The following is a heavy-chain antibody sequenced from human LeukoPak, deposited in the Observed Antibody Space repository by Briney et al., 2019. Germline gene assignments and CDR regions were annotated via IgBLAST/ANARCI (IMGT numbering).Heavy chain of an antibody. Sequence: AGGSLRLSCASSTFTVSDKYMSWVRQAPGKGLEWVSAISGSGGSTYYADSVKGRFTLSRDNSKNTVYLEMNSLRPEDTAVYYCAKDYIVSSSPIYYFDSWGQGTLVTVSS. D-gene: IGHD6-6*01. CDR2: ISGSGGST. V-gene: IGHV3-23*01. CDR3: AKDYIVSSSPIYYFDS. J-gene: IGHJ4*02. CDR1: TFTVSDKY.